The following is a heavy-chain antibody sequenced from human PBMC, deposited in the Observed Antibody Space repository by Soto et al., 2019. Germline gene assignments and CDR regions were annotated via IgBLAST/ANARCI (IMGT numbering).Heavy chain of an antibody. Sequence: GGSVRVSCAASGFTFSNYGMSWVRQAPGKGLEWVSALPEIGTNTYYADSVKGRFTISRDNSKNTLFLQINNLRAGDTAVYYCAKKSGVGATWYFDYQGQGTLVT. D-gene: IGHD1-26*01. J-gene: IGHJ4*02. CDR1: GFTFSNYG. V-gene: IGHV3-23*01. CDR2: LPEIGTNT. CDR3: AKKSGVGATWYFDY.